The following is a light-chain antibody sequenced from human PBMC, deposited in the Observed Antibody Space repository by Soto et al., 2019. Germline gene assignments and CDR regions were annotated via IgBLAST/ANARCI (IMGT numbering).Light chain of an antibody. CDR3: QNYENYRWT. V-gene: IGKV1-5*01. CDR2: DVS. CDR1: QNTRDW. Sequence: QMTQSPSSLSASVGDQLTIXXRASQNTRDWVAWYQQKPGQAPKIXIYDVSKLFTGVPSRFSGSGSGRDFTLTITGLQPDDFATYFCQNYENYRWTFGQGTKVDI. J-gene: IGKJ1*01.